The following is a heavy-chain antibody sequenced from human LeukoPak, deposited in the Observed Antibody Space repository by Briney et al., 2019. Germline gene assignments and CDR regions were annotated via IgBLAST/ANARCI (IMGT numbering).Heavy chain of an antibody. Sequence: SVKVSCKASGDTFSSYAISWVRQAPGQGLEWMGGIIPIFGTANYAQKFQGRVTITADESTSTAYMELSSLRSEDTAVYYCARVIAALPGYYYGMDVWGQGTTVTVSS. V-gene: IGHV1-69*13. D-gene: IGHD6-6*01. CDR1: GDTFSSYA. CDR3: ARVIAALPGYYYGMDV. J-gene: IGHJ6*02. CDR2: IIPIFGTA.